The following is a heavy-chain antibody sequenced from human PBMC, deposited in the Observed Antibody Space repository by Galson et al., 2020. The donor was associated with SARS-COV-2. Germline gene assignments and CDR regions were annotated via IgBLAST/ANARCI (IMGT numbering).Heavy chain of an antibody. CDR1: GFTFSSYG. V-gene: IGHV3-30*18. J-gene: IGHJ6*02. Sequence: GESLKIPCAASGFTFSSYGMHWVRQAPGKGLEWVAVISYDGSNKYYADSVKGRFTISRDNSKNTLYLQMNSLRAEDTAVYYCAKDGAYYDFWSGLGTGLNYYYGMDVWGQGTTVTVSS. CDR2: ISYDGSNK. D-gene: IGHD3-3*01. CDR3: AKDGAYYDFWSGLGTGLNYYYGMDV.